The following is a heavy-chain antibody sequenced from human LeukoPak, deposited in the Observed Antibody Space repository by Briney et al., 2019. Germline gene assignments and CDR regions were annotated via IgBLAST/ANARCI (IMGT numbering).Heavy chain of an antibody. CDR3: AGTYYYDSSGYIAPFDY. CDR2: IYTSGST. D-gene: IGHD3-22*01. Sequence: SQTLSLTCTVSGGSISSGSYYWSWIRQPAGKGLEWIGRIYTSGSTNYNPSLKSRVTISVDTSKNQFSLKLSSVTAADTAVYYCAGTYYYDSSGYIAPFDYWGQGTLVTVSS. J-gene: IGHJ4*02. V-gene: IGHV4-61*02. CDR1: GGSISSGSYY.